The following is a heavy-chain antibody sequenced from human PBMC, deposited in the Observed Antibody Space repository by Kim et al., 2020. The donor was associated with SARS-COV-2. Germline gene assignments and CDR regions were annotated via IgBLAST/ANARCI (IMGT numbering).Heavy chain of an antibody. V-gene: IGHV3-33*01. CDR1: GFTFSSYG. D-gene: IGHD6-13*01. J-gene: IGHJ6*02. Sequence: GGSLRLSCAASGFTFSSYGMHWVRQAPGKGLEWVAVIWYDGSNKYYADSVKGRFTITRDNSKNTLYLQMNSLRAEDTAVYYCARDQGWHSSSRYEDYYYYGMNVWGQGTTVTVSS. CDR2: IWYDGSNK. CDR3: ARDQGWHSSSRYEDYYYYGMNV.